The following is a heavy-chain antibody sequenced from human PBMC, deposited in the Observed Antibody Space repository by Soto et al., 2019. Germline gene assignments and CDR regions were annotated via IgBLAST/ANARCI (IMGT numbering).Heavy chain of an antibody. CDR1: GFTFSSYG. CDR3: AKDLEALSMAPDFDY. V-gene: IGHV3-30*18. CDR2: ISYDGSNK. D-gene: IGHD3-10*01. J-gene: IGHJ4*02. Sequence: HPGGSLRLSCAASGFTFSSYGMHWVRQAPGKGLEWVAVISYDGSNKYYADSVKGRFTISRDNSKNTLYLQMNSLRAEDTAVYYCAKDLEALSMAPDFDYWGQGTLVTVSS.